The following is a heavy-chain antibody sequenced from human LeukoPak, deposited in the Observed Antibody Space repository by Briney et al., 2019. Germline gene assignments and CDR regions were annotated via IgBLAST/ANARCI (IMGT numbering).Heavy chain of an antibody. CDR2: INHSGST. Sequence: SETLSLTCAVYGGSFSGYYRSWIRQPPGKGLEWIGEINHSGSTNYNPSLKSRVTISVDTSKNQFSLKLSSVTAADTAVYYCARSSTFSSSWYLNYYYGMDVWGQGTTVTVSS. V-gene: IGHV4-34*01. CDR3: ARSSTFSSSWYLNYYYGMDV. D-gene: IGHD6-13*01. CDR1: GGSFSGYY. J-gene: IGHJ6*02.